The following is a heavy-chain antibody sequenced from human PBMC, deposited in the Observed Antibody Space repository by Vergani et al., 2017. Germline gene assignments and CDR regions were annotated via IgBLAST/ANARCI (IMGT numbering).Heavy chain of an antibody. V-gene: IGHV4-30-4*08. CDR3: ARGLGNWFDP. CDR2: IYYSGST. CDR1: GFTFSSYS. Sequence: VQLVESGGGLVKPGGSLRLSCAASGFTFSSYSMNWVRQAPGKGLEWIGYIYYSGSTYYNPSLKSRVTISVDTSKNQFSLKLSSVTAADTAVYYCARGLGNWFDPWGQGTLVTVSS. D-gene: IGHD7-27*01. J-gene: IGHJ5*02.